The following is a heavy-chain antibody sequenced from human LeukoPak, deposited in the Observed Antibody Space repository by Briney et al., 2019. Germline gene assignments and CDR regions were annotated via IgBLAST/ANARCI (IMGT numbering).Heavy chain of an antibody. J-gene: IGHJ3*02. CDR1: GFTFSSYG. Sequence: GGSLRLSCAASGFTFSSYGMHWVRQAPGKGLEWVAFIRYDGSNKYYADSVKGRFTISRDNSKNTLYLQMNSLRAEDTAVYYCAKDQGYSYGPRRDAFDIWGQGTMVTVSS. CDR2: IRYDGSNK. V-gene: IGHV3-30*02. D-gene: IGHD5-18*01. CDR3: AKDQGYSYGPRRDAFDI.